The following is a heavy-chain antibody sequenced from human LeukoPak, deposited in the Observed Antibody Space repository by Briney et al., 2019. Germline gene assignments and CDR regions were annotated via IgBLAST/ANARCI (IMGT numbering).Heavy chain of an antibody. Sequence: SETLSLTCTVSGGSISSSSYYWGWIRQPPGKGLEWIGSIYYSGSTYYNPSLKSRVTISVDTSKNQFSLKLSSVTAADTAVYYCARGRTYYYDSSGAFDIWGQGTMVTVSS. V-gene: IGHV4-39*07. CDR3: ARGRTYYYDSSGAFDI. D-gene: IGHD3-22*01. CDR1: GGSISSSSYY. CDR2: IYYSGST. J-gene: IGHJ3*02.